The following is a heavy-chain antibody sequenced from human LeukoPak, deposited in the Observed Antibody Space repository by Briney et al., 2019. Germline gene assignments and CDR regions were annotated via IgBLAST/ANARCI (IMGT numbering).Heavy chain of an antibody. CDR2: IKEGGSQI. CDR1: GFTFSKYW. V-gene: IGHV3-7*01. CDR3: AGSSGWLFDY. Sequence: GGSLRLSCVGGGFTFSKYWMNWVRQAPGKGLEWVANIKEGGSQIYYVDSVRGRFTISRDNAKNSVYLQMNSLRAEDTAVYYCAGSSGWLFDYWGQGSLVAVSS. D-gene: IGHD6-19*01. J-gene: IGHJ4*02.